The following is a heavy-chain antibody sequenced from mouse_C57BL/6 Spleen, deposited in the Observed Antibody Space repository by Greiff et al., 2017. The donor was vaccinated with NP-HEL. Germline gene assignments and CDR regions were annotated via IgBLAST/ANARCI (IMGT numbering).Heavy chain of an antibody. CDR1: GYAFTNYL. CDR3: ARDDYDGNWYFDV. D-gene: IGHD2-4*01. CDR2: INPGSGGT. Sequence: VKLQQSGAELVRPGTSVKVSCKASGYAFTNYLIEWVKQRPGQGLEWIGVINPGSGGTNYNEKFKGKATLTADKSSSTAYMQLSSLTSEDSAVYFCARDDYDGNWYFDVWGTGTTVTVSS. J-gene: IGHJ1*03. V-gene: IGHV1-54*01.